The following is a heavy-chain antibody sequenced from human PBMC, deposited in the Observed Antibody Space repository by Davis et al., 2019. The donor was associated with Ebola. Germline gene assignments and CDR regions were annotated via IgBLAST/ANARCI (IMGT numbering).Heavy chain of an antibody. D-gene: IGHD3-16*01. V-gene: IGHV3-33*01. J-gene: IGHJ4*01. CDR1: GFTFSNHG. CDR2: IWYDGRNK. Sequence: PGGSLRLSCAASGFTFSNHGMHWVRQAPGKGLEWVAVIWYDGRNKYYAESVQGRFTISRDNSKNTLYLQMNSLRAEDTAVYYCATFSVIGGIGSSIHYWGQGTLVTVSS. CDR3: ATFSVIGGIGSSIHY.